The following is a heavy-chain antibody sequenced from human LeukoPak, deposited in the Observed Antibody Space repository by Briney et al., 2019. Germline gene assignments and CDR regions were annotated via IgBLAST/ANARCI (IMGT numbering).Heavy chain of an antibody. J-gene: IGHJ3*02. Sequence: PGGSLRLSCAASGFTVSSNYVSWVRQAPGKGLEWVSVIYSGGSTYYADSGKGRFTISRDNSKNTLYLQMNSLRAEDTAVYYCARTLLNDYYDSSGYSRVIWGQGTMVTVSS. CDR2: IYSGGST. CDR3: ARTLLNDYYDSSGYSRVI. CDR1: GFTVSSNY. D-gene: IGHD3-22*01. V-gene: IGHV3-66*01.